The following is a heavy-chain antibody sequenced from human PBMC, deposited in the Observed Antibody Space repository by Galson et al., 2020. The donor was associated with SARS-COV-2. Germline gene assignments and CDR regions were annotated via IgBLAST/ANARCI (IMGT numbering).Heavy chain of an antibody. CDR1: GFTFTSSA. D-gene: IGHD6-6*01. V-gene: IGHV1-58*01. J-gene: IGHJ4*02. Sequence: SVQVSCKTSGFTFTSSAVQWVRQARGQRLEWIGWIVVGSGKTNYAQKFQERVTITRDMSTSTAYMELSSLRYEDTAVYYWAAFVARPVYWGQGTLVTVSS. CDR3: AAFVARPVY. CDR2: IVVGSGKT.